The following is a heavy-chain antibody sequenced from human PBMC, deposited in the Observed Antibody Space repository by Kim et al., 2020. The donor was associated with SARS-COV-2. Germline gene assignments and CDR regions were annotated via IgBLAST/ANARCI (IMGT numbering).Heavy chain of an antibody. CDR3: AKARRGCSGGSCYSY. D-gene: IGHD2-15*01. V-gene: IGHV3-23*01. CDR2: ISGSGGST. J-gene: IGHJ4*02. CDR1: GFTFSSYA. Sequence: GGSLRLSCAASGFTFSSYAMSWVRQAPGKGLEWVSAISGSGGSTYYADSVKGRFTISRDNSKNTLYLQMNSLRAEDTAVYYCAKARRGCSGGSCYSYWGQGTLVTVSS.